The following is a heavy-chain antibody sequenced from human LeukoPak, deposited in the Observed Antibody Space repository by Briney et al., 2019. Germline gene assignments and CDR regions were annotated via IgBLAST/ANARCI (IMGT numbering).Heavy chain of an antibody. V-gene: IGHV3-7*04. Sequence: GGSLRLSCAASGFTFSTSWMDWVRQAPGKGLEWVANVKYDGSEKYCVDSVKGRFTISRDNAKNSLYLQMNSLRDEDTAVYYCARDYVYAFDMWGQGTMVTVSS. J-gene: IGHJ3*02. CDR2: VKYDGSEK. CDR3: ARDYVYAFDM. D-gene: IGHD3-16*01. CDR1: GFTFSTSW.